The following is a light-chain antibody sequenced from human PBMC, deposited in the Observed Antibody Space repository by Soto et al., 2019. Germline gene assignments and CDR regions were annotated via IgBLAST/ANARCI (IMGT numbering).Light chain of an antibody. J-gene: IGKJ4*01. CDR1: QCISSW. Sequence: DIQMTQSPSSVSASVGDRVTITCRASQCISSWLAWYQQKPGKAPKLMIYAASSLKSGVPSRFSGSASRTDFSLTISSLQPKDFASYYCQQANXFPLNFGGGTKX. V-gene: IGKV1-12*01. CDR3: QQANXFPLN. CDR2: AAS.